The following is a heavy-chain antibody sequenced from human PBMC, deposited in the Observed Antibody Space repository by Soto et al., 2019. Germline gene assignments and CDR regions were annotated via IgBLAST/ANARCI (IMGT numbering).Heavy chain of an antibody. D-gene: IGHD4-17*01. Sequence: ASVKVSCKASGYTFTGYYMHWVRQAPGQGLEWMGWINPNSGGTNYAQKFQGWVTMTRDTSISTAYMELSRLRSDDTAVYYCARVIDNDYGDYVGAFDIWGQGTTVTVSS. CDR3: ARVIDNDYGDYVGAFDI. V-gene: IGHV1-2*04. CDR2: INPNSGGT. J-gene: IGHJ3*02. CDR1: GYTFTGYY.